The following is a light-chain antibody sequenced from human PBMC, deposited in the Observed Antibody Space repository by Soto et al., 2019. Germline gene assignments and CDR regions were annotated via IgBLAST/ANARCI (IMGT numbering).Light chain of an antibody. Sequence: DIVMTQSPLSLPVTPGEPASISCRSSQSLLHSNGYNYLDWYLQKPGQSPQLLIYLGSNRASGVPDRLSGSGTGTDFTLKISRVEAEDVGVYYCMQALQSPPWTFGPGTKVDIK. CDR3: MQALQSPPWT. CDR2: LGS. J-gene: IGKJ3*01. V-gene: IGKV2-28*01. CDR1: QSLLHSNGYNY.